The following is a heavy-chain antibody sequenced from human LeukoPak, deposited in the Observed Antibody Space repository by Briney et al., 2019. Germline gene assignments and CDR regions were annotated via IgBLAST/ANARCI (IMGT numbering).Heavy chain of an antibody. D-gene: IGHD6-19*01. CDR2: IYYSGST. CDR3: ARDSAVAGIHY. V-gene: IGHV4-59*01. CDR1: GGSISSYY. Sequence: SETLSLTCTVSGGSISSYYWSWIRQPPGKGLEWIGNIYYSGSTNYNPSLKSRVTISVDTSKNQFSLKLSSVTAADTAVYYCARDSAVAGIHYWGQGTLVTVSS. J-gene: IGHJ4*02.